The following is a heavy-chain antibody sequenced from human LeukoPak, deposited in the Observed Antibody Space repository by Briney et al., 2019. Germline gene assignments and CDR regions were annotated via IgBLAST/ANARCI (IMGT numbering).Heavy chain of an antibody. D-gene: IGHD2-2*01. V-gene: IGHV3-9*01. CDR3: AKDRKVVPAAIDY. CDR2: INWNSGGI. Sequence: PGRSLRLSCAASGFTFEEYAMHWVRQAPGKGLEWGASINWNSGGIGYADSVKGRFTISRDNAKNSLYLQMNSLRGEDTALYFCAKDRKVVPAAIDYWGQGTLVTVSS. CDR1: GFTFEEYA. J-gene: IGHJ4*02.